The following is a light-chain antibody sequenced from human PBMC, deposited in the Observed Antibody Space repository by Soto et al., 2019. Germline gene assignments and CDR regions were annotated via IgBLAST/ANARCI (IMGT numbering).Light chain of an antibody. CDR1: QSVNTR. Sequence: ETVMTQSPATLSVSPGERATLSCRASQSVNTRLAWYQHKPGQAPRLLIYGASTRATGIPTRFSGSGSGTEFTLTLSRLQSEDVAIYFCQQYNNWYTFGQGTKLEIK. CDR2: GAS. J-gene: IGKJ2*01. CDR3: QQYNNWYT. V-gene: IGKV3-15*01.